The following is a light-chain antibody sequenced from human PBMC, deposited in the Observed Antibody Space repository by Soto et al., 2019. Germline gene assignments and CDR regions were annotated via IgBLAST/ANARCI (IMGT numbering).Light chain of an antibody. J-gene: IGKJ5*01. CDR3: QQYGGSFLT. CDR1: QSVDSTY. CDR2: SAS. Sequence: EIVLTQSPGTLSLSPGERATLFCRASQSVDSTYLAWYQQKPGQAPRLLIYSASSRATGVPDGFSGRGSGTDFTLTISRLEPEDFAVYYCQQYGGSFLTFGQGTRLEIK. V-gene: IGKV3-20*01.